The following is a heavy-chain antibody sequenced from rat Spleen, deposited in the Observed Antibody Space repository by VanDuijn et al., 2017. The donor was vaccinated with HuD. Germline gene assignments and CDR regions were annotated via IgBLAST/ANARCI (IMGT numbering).Heavy chain of an antibody. D-gene: IGHD1-6*01. CDR3: TTWDYYDNRFDY. CDR2: ITNTGGST. V-gene: IGHV5-20*01. CDR1: GFTFSDYY. Sequence: EVQLVESGGGLVQPGRSLKLSCAASGFTFSDYYMAWIRQAPGKGLEWVASITNTGGSTYYPDSVKGRFTISRDNDKSTLHLQMDSLRSEDTATYYCTTWDYYDNRFDYWGQGVMVTVSS. J-gene: IGHJ2*01.